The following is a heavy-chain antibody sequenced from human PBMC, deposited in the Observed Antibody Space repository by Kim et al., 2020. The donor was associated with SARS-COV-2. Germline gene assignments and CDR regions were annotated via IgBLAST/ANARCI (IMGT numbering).Heavy chain of an antibody. CDR3: TIDPDFHCSGANFYEIYY. Sequence: GGSLRLSCLVSGYTFGDYPMTWVRQAPGKGLEWVGFIASKTFGGTTDYAASVKGRFIISRDDSKSIDYLQMNSLKTEDTGMYYCTIDPDFHCSGANFYEIYYWGPGTLVSVPS. CDR2: IASKTFGGTT. CDR1: GYTFGDYP. V-gene: IGHV3-49*04. J-gene: IGHJ4*02. D-gene: IGHD2-15*01.